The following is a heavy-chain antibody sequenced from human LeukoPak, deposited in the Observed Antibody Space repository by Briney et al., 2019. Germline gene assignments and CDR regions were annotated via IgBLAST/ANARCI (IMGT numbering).Heavy chain of an antibody. D-gene: IGHD1-26*01. CDR3: AKALGSYSRGDFDY. CDR1: GFTFSSYA. CDR2: ISGSGGST. J-gene: IGHJ4*02. V-gene: IGHV3-23*01. Sequence: GGSLRLSCATSGFTFSSYAMSWVRQAPGKGLEWVSAISGSGGSTYYADSVKGRFTISRDNSKNTLYLQMNSLRAEDTAVYYCAKALGSYSRGDFDYWGQGTLVTVSS.